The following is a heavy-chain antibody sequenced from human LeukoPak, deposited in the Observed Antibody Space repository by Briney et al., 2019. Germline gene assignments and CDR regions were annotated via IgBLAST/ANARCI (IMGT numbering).Heavy chain of an antibody. D-gene: IGHD2-15*01. Sequence: GGSLRLSCAASRFTFSSYWMHWVRQAPGKGLVWVSRINSDGSSTRYADSVKGRFTISRDNAKNTLYLQMNSLRAEDTAVYYCASGSSGGDYYYMDVWGKGTTVTVSS. V-gene: IGHV3-74*01. J-gene: IGHJ6*03. CDR1: RFTFSSYW. CDR2: INSDGSST. CDR3: ASGSSGGDYYYMDV.